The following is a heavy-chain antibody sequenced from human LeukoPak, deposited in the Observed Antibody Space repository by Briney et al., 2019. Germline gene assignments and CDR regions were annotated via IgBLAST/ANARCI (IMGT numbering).Heavy chain of an antibody. Sequence: AGGSLRLSCAASGFSFSTYAMHWVRQAPGKGLEWVAVISSEGSMKDYADSVKGRFTVSRDNSKNTLYLQLSSLRDEDTSLYYCARGNLYIVATIEDYWGQGTLVTVSS. D-gene: IGHD5-12*01. J-gene: IGHJ4*02. CDR3: ARGNLYIVATIEDY. CDR1: GFSFSTYA. V-gene: IGHV3-30-3*01. CDR2: ISSEGSMK.